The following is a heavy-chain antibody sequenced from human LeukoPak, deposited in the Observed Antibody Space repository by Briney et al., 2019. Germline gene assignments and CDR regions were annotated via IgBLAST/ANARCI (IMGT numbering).Heavy chain of an antibody. J-gene: IGHJ4*02. V-gene: IGHV3-48*03. Sequence: GGSLTLSCAASGFTLSNYEMNWVRQAPRKALEGVSYMSSSANIIYYADSVKGRFTISRDNAKNSLYLQMNSLRAEDTAVYYCAREGCSSTSCYDYWGQGTLVTVSS. CDR3: AREGCSSTSCYDY. CDR1: GFTLSNYE. D-gene: IGHD2-2*01. CDR2: MSSSANII.